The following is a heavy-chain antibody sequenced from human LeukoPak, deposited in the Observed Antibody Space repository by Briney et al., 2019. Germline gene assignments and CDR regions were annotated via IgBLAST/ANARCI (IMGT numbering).Heavy chain of an antibody. CDR1: GGSFSSGSYY. V-gene: IGHV4-61*01. Sequence: SETLSLTCTVSGGSFSSGSYYWSWIRQPPGRGLEWIGYIYYSGSTNYNPSLKSRVIISVDTSKNQFSLRLSSVTAADTAVYYCARGGKYYDILTGYYGMDVWGKGTTVTVSS. D-gene: IGHD3-9*01. J-gene: IGHJ6*04. CDR2: IYYSGST. CDR3: ARGGKYYDILTGYYGMDV.